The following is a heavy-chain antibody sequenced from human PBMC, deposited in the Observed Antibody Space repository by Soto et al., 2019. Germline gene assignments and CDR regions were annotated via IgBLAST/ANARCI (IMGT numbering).Heavy chain of an antibody. CDR1: GFTFSSYG. V-gene: IGHV3-30*18. CDR2: ISYDGSNK. D-gene: IGHD3-3*01. CDR3: AKDLFYDFWSGLVDY. J-gene: IGHJ4*02. Sequence: GGSLRLSCAASGFTFSSYGMHWVRQAPGKGLEWVAVISYDGSNKYYVDSVKGRFTISRDNSKNTLYLQMNSLRAEDTAVYYCAKDLFYDFWSGLVDYWGQGTLVTVSS.